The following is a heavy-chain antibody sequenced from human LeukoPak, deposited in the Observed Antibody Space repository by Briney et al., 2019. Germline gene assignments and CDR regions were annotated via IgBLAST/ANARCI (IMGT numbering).Heavy chain of an antibody. Sequence: SEALSLTCTVSGGSISSGGYYWSWIRQHPGEGLEWIGYIYYSGSTYYNPSLKSRVTISVDTSKNQFSLKLSSVTAADTAVYYCARESEAYCGGDCYSYFDYWGQGTLVTVSS. V-gene: IGHV4-31*03. CDR1: GGSISSGGYY. D-gene: IGHD2-21*02. CDR2: IYYSGST. CDR3: ARESEAYCGGDCYSYFDY. J-gene: IGHJ4*02.